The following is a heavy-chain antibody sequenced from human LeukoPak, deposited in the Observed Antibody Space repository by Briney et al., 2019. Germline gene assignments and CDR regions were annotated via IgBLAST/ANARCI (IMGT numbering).Heavy chain of an antibody. Sequence: SETLSLTCAVYGGSFSGYYWSWIRQPPGKGLEWIGEINHSGSTNYNPSLKSRVTISVDTSKNQFSLKLSSVTAADTAVYYCARGPWSSGWYGDYSGQGTLVTVSS. V-gene: IGHV4-34*01. CDR3: ARGPWSSGWYGDY. D-gene: IGHD6-19*01. CDR2: INHSGST. CDR1: GGSFSGYY. J-gene: IGHJ4*02.